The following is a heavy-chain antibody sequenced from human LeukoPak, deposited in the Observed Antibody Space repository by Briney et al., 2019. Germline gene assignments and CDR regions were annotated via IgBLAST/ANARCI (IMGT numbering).Heavy chain of an antibody. CDR3: ATFIIGRLLHPFDY. Sequence: ASVKVSCKVSGYTLTELSMHWVRQAPGKGLEWMGGFDPEDGETIYAQKFQGRVTMTEDTSTDTAYMELSGLRSEDTAVYYCATFIIGRLLHPFDYWGQGTLVTVSS. V-gene: IGHV1-24*01. CDR2: FDPEDGET. CDR1: GYTLTELS. J-gene: IGHJ4*02. D-gene: IGHD2-21*02.